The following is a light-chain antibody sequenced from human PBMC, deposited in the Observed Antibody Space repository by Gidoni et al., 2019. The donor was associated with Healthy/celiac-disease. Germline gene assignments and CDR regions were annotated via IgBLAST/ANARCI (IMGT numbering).Light chain of an antibody. CDR2: GAS. CDR3: QQYGST. J-gene: IGKJ1*01. CDR1: QSVSSSY. Sequence: EIVLTQSPGTLSLSPGERATLSCRASQSVSSSYLAWYQQKPVQAPRLLLYGASSRATGIPDRFSGSGSGTDFTITISRLEPEDFAVYYCQQYGSTFGQGTKVEIK. V-gene: IGKV3-20*01.